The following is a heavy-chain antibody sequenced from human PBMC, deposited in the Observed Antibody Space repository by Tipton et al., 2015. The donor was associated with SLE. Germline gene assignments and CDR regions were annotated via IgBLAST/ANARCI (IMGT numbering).Heavy chain of an antibody. CDR2: IYTSGST. Sequence: TLSLTCTVSGDSLTSGPYYWSWIRQPAGKGLEWLGHIYTSGSTNYNPSLTSRVTLSVDASKNQFSLKRTSLTAADTAVYYCARHYFYGSGHYSPSNWFGPWGQGTLVTVSS. V-gene: IGHV4-61*09. D-gene: IGHD3-10*01. J-gene: IGHJ5*02. CDR1: GDSLTSGPYY. CDR3: ARHYFYGSGHYSPSNWFGP.